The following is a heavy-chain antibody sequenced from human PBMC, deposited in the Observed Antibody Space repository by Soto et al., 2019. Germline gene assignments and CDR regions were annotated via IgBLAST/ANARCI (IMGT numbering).Heavy chain of an antibody. D-gene: IGHD6-13*01. CDR2: IKQDGSEK. J-gene: IGHJ6*02. CDR1: GFTFSSYW. Sequence: GGSLRLSCAASGFTFSSYWMSWVRQAPGKGLEWVANIKQDGSEKYYVDSVKGRFTISRDNAKNSLYLQMNSLRAEDTAVYYCARDSSSWPTYYYYYYGMDVWGQGTTVTVSS. V-gene: IGHV3-7*05. CDR3: ARDSSSWPTYYYYYYGMDV.